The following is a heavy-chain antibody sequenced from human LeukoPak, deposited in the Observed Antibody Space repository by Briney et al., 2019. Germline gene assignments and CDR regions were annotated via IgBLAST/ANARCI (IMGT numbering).Heavy chain of an antibody. J-gene: IGHJ4*02. CDR1: GFTVSSYW. D-gene: IGHD2-21*01. Sequence: GGSLRLSCAASGFTVSSYWMHWVRQAPGKGLVWVSRINRDGSRIDHADSVRGRFTISRDNAKNTLYLQMNSLGVVDTAVYYCVRDFVGPDEYWGQGTQVTVSS. CDR2: INRDGSRI. V-gene: IGHV3-74*01. CDR3: VRDFVGPDEY.